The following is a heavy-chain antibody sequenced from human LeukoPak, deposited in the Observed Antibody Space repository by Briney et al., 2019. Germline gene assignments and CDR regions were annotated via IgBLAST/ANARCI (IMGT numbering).Heavy chain of an antibody. CDR1: AFTFGDYA. V-gene: IGHV3-49*04. D-gene: IGHD3-10*01. J-gene: IGHJ4*02. CDR3: SRDPLHHYGSWSYYHFDY. Sequence: QPGGSLRLSCTGSAFTFGDYAVSWVRQAPGKGLEWVGFIRSKAYGGTTEYDASVKGRFTISRDDSKSIAYLQMNSLKTEDTAVYYCSRDPLHHYGSWSYYHFDYWGQGTLVTVSS. CDR2: IRSKAYGGTT.